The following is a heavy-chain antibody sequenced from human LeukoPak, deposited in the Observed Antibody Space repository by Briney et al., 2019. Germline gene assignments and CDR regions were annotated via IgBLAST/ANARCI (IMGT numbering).Heavy chain of an antibody. CDR1: GDSISTSNSY. D-gene: IGHD3-10*01. Sequence: SETLSLTCTVSGDSISTSNSYWGWIRQPPGKGLEWIGSIYYSGNTYYNASLKSRVTISVDTSKNQFSLKLSSVTAADTAVYYCARGRNAMVRGAIGQTSLYYSSYYMDVWGIGTTVTVSS. V-gene: IGHV4-39*01. J-gene: IGHJ6*03. CDR3: ARGRNAMVRGAIGQTSLYYSSYYMDV. CDR2: IYYSGNT.